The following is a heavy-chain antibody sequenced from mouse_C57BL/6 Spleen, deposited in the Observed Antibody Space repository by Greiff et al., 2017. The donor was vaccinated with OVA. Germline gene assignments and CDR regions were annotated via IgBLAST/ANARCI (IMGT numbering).Heavy chain of an antibody. J-gene: IGHJ2*01. CDR3: ARLRSYVDY. D-gene: IGHD1-1*01. CDR2: IDPSDSYT. V-gene: IGHV1-59*01. Sequence: QVQLQQPGAELVRPGTSVKLSCKASGYTFTSYWMHWVKQRPGQGLEWIGVIDPSDSYTNYNQKFKGKATLTVDTSSSTAYMQLSSLTSEDSAVYYCARLRSYVDYWGQGTTLTVSS. CDR1: GYTFTSYW.